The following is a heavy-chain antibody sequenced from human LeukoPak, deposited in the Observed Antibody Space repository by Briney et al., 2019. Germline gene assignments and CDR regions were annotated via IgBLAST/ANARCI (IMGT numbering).Heavy chain of an antibody. Sequence: PGGSLRLSCAAPGFTFSSYAMSWVRQAPGKGLEWVSAISGSSGSTYYADSVKGRFTISRDNSKNTLHLQMNSLRAEDTAVYYCAKLNDFWSGYSDYWGQGTLVTVSS. V-gene: IGHV3-23*01. D-gene: IGHD3-3*01. CDR1: GFTFSSYA. CDR3: AKLNDFWSGYSDY. CDR2: ISGSSGST. J-gene: IGHJ4*02.